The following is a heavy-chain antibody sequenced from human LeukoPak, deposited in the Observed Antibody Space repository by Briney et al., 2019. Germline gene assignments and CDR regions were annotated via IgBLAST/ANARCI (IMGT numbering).Heavy chain of an antibody. CDR3: AKGRYYDSSAPPGY. J-gene: IGHJ4*02. Sequence: GGSLRLSCAASGFTFSCYAMSWVRQAPGKGLEWVSAISGSGGSTYYADSVKGRFTISRDNSKNTLYLQMNSLRAEDTAVYYCAKGRYYDSSAPPGYWGQGTLVTVSS. CDR1: GFTFSCYA. CDR2: ISGSGGST. V-gene: IGHV3-23*01. D-gene: IGHD3-22*01.